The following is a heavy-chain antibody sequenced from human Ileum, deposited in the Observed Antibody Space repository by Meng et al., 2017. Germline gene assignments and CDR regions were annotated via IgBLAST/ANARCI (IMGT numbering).Heavy chain of an antibody. J-gene: IGHJ4*02. CDR1: GYTFTKFY. CDR2: ITPNSGTA. V-gene: IGHV1-46*01. CDR3: ARPIIGGTVVFDY. Sequence: QVQLVQSGAEVKKPGASVKISCKASGYTFTKFYMHWVRQAPGQGLEWMGTITPNSGTANYAQKFQGRVTMTRDTSTTTVYMELSSLRPEDTAVYYCARPIIGGTVVFDYWGQGTLVTVSS. D-gene: IGHD4-23*01.